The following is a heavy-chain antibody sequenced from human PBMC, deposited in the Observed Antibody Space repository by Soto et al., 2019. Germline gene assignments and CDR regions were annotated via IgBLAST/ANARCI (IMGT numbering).Heavy chain of an antibody. CDR3: RVYMAARLYYYAMDV. V-gene: IGHV1-46*01. D-gene: IGHD6-6*01. Sequence: ASVKVSCKASGYTFTSYYMHRVRQAPGQGLEWMGIINPSGGSTSYAQKFQGRVTMTRDTSTSTVYMELSSLRSEDTAVYYCRVYMAARLYYYAMDVWGQGTSVTVSS. CDR1: GYTFTSYY. J-gene: IGHJ6*02. CDR2: INPSGGST.